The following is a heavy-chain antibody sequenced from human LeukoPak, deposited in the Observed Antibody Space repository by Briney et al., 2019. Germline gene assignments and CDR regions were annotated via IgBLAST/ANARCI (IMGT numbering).Heavy chain of an antibody. CDR2: ISGTSTYT. Sequence: PGGSLRLSCAASGFIFSNYAMRWVRQAPGKGLEWVSYISGTSTYTNYADSVKGRFTISRDNAKNSLYLQMNSLRAEDTAVYYCARESSYCGGDCAPYYFDYWGQGTLVTASS. D-gene: IGHD2-21*02. CDR3: ARESSYCGGDCAPYYFDY. CDR1: GFIFSNYA. J-gene: IGHJ4*02. V-gene: IGHV3-11*05.